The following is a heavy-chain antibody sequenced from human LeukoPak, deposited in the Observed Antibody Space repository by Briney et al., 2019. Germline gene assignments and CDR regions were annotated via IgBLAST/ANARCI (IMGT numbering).Heavy chain of an antibody. J-gene: IGHJ4*02. CDR2: INHSGST. V-gene: IGHV4-34*01. Sequence: SSETLSLTCAVYGGSFSGYYWSWIRQPPGKGLEWIGEINHSGSTNYNPSLKCRVTISVDTSKNQFSLKLSSVTAADTAVYYCARRGDYWGQGTLVTVSS. CDR1: GGSFSGYY. CDR3: ARRGDY.